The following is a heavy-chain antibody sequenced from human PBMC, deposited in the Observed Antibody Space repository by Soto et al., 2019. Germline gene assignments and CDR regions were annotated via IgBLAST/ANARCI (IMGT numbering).Heavy chain of an antibody. J-gene: IGHJ4*02. Sequence: GGSLRLSCSASGLSFSSYAMHWVRQAPGKGLEYVSAITTNGGSTYYADSVKGRFTISRDNSKNILYLQMSSLRPEDTAVYFCLPATTWQGGYYYWGQGTLVTVSS. CDR1: GLSFSSYA. CDR3: LPATTWQGGYYY. D-gene: IGHD6-13*01. V-gene: IGHV3-64D*08. CDR2: ITTNGGST.